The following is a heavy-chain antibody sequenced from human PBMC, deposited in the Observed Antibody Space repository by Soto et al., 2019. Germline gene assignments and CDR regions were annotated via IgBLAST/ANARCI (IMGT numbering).Heavy chain of an antibody. V-gene: IGHV1-18*01. Sequence: ASVKVSCKASGYTFTSYGISWVRQAPGQGLEWMGWISAYNGNTNYAQKLQGRVTMTTDTSTSTAYMELRSLRSDDTAVYYCARDPITYYYDSSGYYVGGYWGQGTLVTVSS. J-gene: IGHJ4*02. CDR3: ARDPITYYYDSSGYYVGGY. D-gene: IGHD3-22*01. CDR2: ISAYNGNT. CDR1: GYTFTSYG.